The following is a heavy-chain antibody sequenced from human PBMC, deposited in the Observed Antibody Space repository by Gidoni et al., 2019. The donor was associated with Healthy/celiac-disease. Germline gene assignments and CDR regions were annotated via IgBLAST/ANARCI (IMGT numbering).Heavy chain of an antibody. Sequence: QVQLVQSGAEVKKPGSSVKVSCKASGGTFSSYAISWGRQAPGQGLEWTGGIFPSFGTANYAQKFQGRVTITADESTSTAYMELSSLRSEDTAVYYCAGALRYFDWLLSPPIPFDPWGQGTLVTVSS. CDR2: IFPSFGTA. V-gene: IGHV1-69*01. J-gene: IGHJ5*02. CDR1: GGTFSSYA. CDR3: AGALRYFDWLLSPPIPFDP. D-gene: IGHD3-9*01.